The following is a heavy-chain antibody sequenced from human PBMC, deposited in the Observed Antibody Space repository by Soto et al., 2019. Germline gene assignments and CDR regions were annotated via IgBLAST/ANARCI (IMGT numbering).Heavy chain of an antibody. D-gene: IGHD6-19*01. CDR3: ARGPLYSSGWYIPFCY. Sequence: QVQLVQSGAEVKKPGSSVKVSCKASGGTFSSYAISWVRQAPGQGLAWMGGIIPIFGTANYAQKFQGRVTITADESTSTAYMELSSLRSEDTAVYYFARGPLYSSGWYIPFCYWGQGTLVTVAS. J-gene: IGHJ4*02. V-gene: IGHV1-69*01. CDR2: IIPIFGTA. CDR1: GGTFSSYA.